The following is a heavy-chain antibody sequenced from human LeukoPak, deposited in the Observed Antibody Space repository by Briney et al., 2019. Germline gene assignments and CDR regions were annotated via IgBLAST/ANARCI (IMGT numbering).Heavy chain of an antibody. Sequence: PGGSLRLSCAASGFTFSSYAMSWVRQAPGKGLEWVSAISGSGGSTYYADSVKGRFTISRDNSKDTLYLQMNSLRDEDTAVYYCAKDRGGDDYVWGSYLEWGQGTLVTVSS. V-gene: IGHV3-23*01. CDR2: ISGSGGST. CDR3: AKDRGGDDYVWGSYLE. J-gene: IGHJ4*02. D-gene: IGHD3-16*02. CDR1: GFTFSSYA.